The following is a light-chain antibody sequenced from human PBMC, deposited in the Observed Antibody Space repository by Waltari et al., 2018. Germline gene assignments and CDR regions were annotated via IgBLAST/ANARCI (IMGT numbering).Light chain of an antibody. V-gene: IGKV4-1*01. CDR2: WAS. J-gene: IGKJ2*01. Sequence: DIVMTQSPDSLAVSLGERATLNCNSSQSVLYSSNNLNYLAWYQQKPGQPPKLLIYWASTRESGVPDRFSGSGSGTDFTLTISSLQAEDVAVYYCQQFYSTPYTFGQGTKLEIK. CDR1: QSVLYSSNNLNY. CDR3: QQFYSTPYT.